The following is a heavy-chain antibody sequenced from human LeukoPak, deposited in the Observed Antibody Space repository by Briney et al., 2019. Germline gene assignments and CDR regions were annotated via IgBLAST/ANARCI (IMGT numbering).Heavy chain of an antibody. CDR3: AKSNGYGLIDY. V-gene: IGHV4-39*01. J-gene: IGHJ4*02. D-gene: IGHD5-12*01. Sequence: SSETLSLTCAVSGASVSGSNYYWGWIRQPPGKGLEWIGNIYSSGSTYYNASLQSRVTISIDTSKNQFSLKLSSVTAADTAMYYCAKSNGYGLIDYWGQGTLVTVSS. CDR2: IYSSGST. CDR1: GASVSGSNYY.